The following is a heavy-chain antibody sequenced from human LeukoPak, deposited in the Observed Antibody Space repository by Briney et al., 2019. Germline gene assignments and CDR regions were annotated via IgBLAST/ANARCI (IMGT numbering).Heavy chain of an antibody. CDR2: IYPGDSDT. J-gene: IGHJ5*02. D-gene: IGHD3-3*01. Sequence: GESLKISCKTSGYDFARKWIGCVRQMPGKGLEWMGFIYPGDSDTRYNPSFQGQVTISADKSISTTYLQWTSLKASDTAMYYCATNDYDFWSGYSTSNNWFDPWGQGTLVTVSS. CDR1: GYDFARKW. V-gene: IGHV5-51*01. CDR3: ATNDYDFWSGYSTSNNWFDP.